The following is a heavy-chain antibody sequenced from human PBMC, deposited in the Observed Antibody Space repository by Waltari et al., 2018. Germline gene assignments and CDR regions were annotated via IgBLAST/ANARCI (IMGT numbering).Heavy chain of an antibody. CDR1: EFPFSPYA. CDR2: ISYNARNI. J-gene: IGHJ6*02. Sequence: QVQLVESGGGVVQPGRSLRLSCAASEFPFSPYAMHWVRQAPGKGLEWVAVISYNARNIYYVDSVKGRFTISRDNSKKTLYLQMDSLRAEDTAVYYCARDYCDRTYCHGMDVWGQGTTVTVSS. V-gene: IGHV3-30*04. D-gene: IGHD2-21*01. CDR3: ARDYCDRTYCHGMDV.